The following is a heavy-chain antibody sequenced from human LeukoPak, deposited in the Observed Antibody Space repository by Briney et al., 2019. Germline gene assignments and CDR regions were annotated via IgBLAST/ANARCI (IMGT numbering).Heavy chain of an antibody. CDR1: DFXFSRYA. CDR2: ISHDGSSK. V-gene: IGHV3-30-3*01. J-gene: IGHJ3*02. Sequence: GRSLRLSCAASDFXFSRYAIHWVRQAPGKGLQWVAVISHDGSSKYYADSVKGRSTISRDNSKNTLYLQMNRLTAQDTAVYHCARERNAFDIWGQGTMVIVSS. CDR3: ARERNAFDI.